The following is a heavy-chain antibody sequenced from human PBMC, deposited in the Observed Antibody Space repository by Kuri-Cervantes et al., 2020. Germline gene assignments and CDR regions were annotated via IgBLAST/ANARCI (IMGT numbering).Heavy chain of an antibody. Sequence: GGSLRLSCIASGFNFRSNGVHWVRQAPAKGLEWVAVISYDGSVKHYAESVKGRFIVSRDNSKNTLYLQMNSLTAEDTAVYYCAKADVGAVAGSDYWGQGTLVTVSS. V-gene: IGHV3-30*18. CDR2: ISYDGSVK. J-gene: IGHJ4*02. CDR1: GFNFRSNG. CDR3: AKADVGAVAGSDY. D-gene: IGHD6-19*01.